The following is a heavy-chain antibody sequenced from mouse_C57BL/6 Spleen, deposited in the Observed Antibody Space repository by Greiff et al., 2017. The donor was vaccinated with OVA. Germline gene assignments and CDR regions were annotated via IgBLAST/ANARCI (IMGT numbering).Heavy chain of an antibody. J-gene: IGHJ2*01. CDR1: GYAFSSSW. V-gene: IGHV1-82*01. D-gene: IGHD1-1*02. CDR2: IYPGDGDT. Sequence: QVQLQQSGPELVKPGASVKISCKASGYAFSSSWMNWVKQRPGKGLEWIGRIYPGDGDTNYNGKFKGKATLTADKSSSTAYMQLSSLTSEDSAVYFCARIVLLYPDFYYFDYWGQGTTLTVSS. CDR3: ARIVLLYPDFYYFDY.